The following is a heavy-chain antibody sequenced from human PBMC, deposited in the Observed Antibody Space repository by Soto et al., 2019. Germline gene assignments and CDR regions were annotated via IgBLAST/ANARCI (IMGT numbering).Heavy chain of an antibody. V-gene: IGHV4-39*01. J-gene: IGHJ4*02. Sequence: SAPLAVRDNVSGGSIMGSRYDWGWIRQPPGKGLEYIGSIYHSGSTYYNPSLKSRVTISVDTSKNQFSLKLSSVTAADTAVYYCTSCYREDYWGQGTLVTVSS. CDR1: GGSIMGSRYD. D-gene: IGHD2-2*01. CDR3: TSCYREDY. CDR2: IYHSGST.